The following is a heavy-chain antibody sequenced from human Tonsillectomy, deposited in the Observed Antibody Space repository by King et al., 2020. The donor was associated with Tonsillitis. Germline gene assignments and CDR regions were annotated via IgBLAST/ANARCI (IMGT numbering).Heavy chain of an antibody. Sequence: VQLVESGAEVKKPGASVKVSCKASGYTFTGYYMHWVRQAPGQGLEWMGWINPNSGGTNYAQKFQGRVTMTRDTSISTAYMELSRLRSDDTAVYYCARGGVYPAWGDFYYGMDVWGQGTTVTVSS. V-gene: IGHV1-2*02. J-gene: IGHJ6*02. CDR1: GYTFTGYY. D-gene: IGHD2-21*02. CDR3: ARGGVYPAWGDFYYGMDV. CDR2: INPNSGGT.